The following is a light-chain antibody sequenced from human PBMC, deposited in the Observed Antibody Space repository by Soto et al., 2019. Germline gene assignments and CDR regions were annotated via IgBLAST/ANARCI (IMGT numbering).Light chain of an antibody. CDR3: QQRSNWPWT. CDR2: DAS. CDR1: QKIADNY. Sequence: VLTQSPGTLSLSPGDRATLSCRASQKIADNYLAWYQQKPGQAPRLIIYDASKRPTGIPVRFSGSGSGTDYTLTITNLEPEDFAIYYCQQRSNWPWTFGQGTKVDIK. V-gene: IGKV3D-20*02. J-gene: IGKJ1*01.